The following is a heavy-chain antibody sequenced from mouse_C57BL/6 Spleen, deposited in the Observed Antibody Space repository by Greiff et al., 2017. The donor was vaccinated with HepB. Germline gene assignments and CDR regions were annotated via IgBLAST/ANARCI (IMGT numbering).Heavy chain of an antibody. J-gene: IGHJ4*01. Sequence: VQLQQSGAELVKPGASVKLSCKASGYTFTSYWMQWVKQRPGQGLEWIGEIDPSDSYTNYNQKFKGKATLTVDTSSSPAYMQLSSLTSEDSAVDYWARGDYGSSWGGAMDYWGQGTSVTVSS. V-gene: IGHV1-50*01. CDR3: ARGDYGSSWGGAMDY. D-gene: IGHD1-1*01. CDR2: IDPSDSYT. CDR1: GYTFTSYW.